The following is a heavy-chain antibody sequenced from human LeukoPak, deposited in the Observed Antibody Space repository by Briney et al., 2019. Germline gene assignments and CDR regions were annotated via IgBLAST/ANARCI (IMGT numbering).Heavy chain of an antibody. D-gene: IGHD1-26*01. CDR3: ARRGGSFPSFDY. CDR1: GGSISSYY. J-gene: IGHJ4*02. V-gene: IGHV4-59*01. Sequence: SETLSLTCTVSGGSISSYYWSWIRQPPGKGLEWIGYIYYSGSTNYNPSLKSRVTISVDTSKNQFSLKLSSVAAADTAVYYCARRGGSFPSFDYWGQGTPVTVSS. CDR2: IYYSGST.